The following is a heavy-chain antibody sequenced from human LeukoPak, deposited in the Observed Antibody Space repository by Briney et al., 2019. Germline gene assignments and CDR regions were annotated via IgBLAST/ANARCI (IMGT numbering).Heavy chain of an antibody. D-gene: IGHD2-15*01. CDR1: GFTFSNYW. CDR2: IKSDGSRT. Sequence: PGESLRLSCAASGFTFSNYWMHWVRQAPGKGLVWVSRIKSDGSRTDYADSVKGRFTISRDNAKNTLYLQMNSLRAEDTAVYYCARELPFDYWGQGTLVTVSS. CDR3: ARELPFDY. J-gene: IGHJ4*02. V-gene: IGHV3-74*01.